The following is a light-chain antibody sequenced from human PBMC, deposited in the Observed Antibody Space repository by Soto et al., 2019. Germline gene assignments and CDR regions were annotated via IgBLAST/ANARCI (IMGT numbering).Light chain of an antibody. J-gene: IGLJ2*01. V-gene: IGLV2-14*01. CDR3: SSYTGSSTYVV. CDR1: SSDVGGYNY. CDR2: DVS. Sequence: QSALTQAASESGSPGQSITISCTGTSSDVGGYNYVSWYQQHPGKAPKLMIYDVSNRPSGVSNRFSGSKSANTASLTISGLQAEDEADYYCSSYTGSSTYVVFGGGTKLTVL.